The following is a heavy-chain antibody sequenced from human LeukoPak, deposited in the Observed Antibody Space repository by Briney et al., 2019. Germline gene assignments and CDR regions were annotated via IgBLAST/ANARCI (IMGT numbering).Heavy chain of an antibody. CDR2: IKEDGSEK. D-gene: IGHD3-10*01. V-gene: IGHV3-7*01. Sequence: HPGGSLRLSCAASGITFSNSWMRWVRQAPGKGLAWVANIKEDGSEKYYVNSVKGRFTISRDNAKNSLYLQMNSLRAEDTAVYYCARGGGSGSYYKRELDYWGQGTLVTVSS. CDR1: GITFSNSW. CDR3: ARGGGSGSYYKRELDY. J-gene: IGHJ4*02.